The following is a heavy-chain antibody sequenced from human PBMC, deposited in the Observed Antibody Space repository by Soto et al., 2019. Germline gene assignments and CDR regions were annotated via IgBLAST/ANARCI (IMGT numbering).Heavy chain of an antibody. D-gene: IGHD1-7*01. J-gene: IGHJ5*02. Sequence: QVQLVQSGAEEKKPGASVKVSCKASGYTFTSYAMHWVRQAPGQRLEWMGWINAGNGNTKYSQKFQGRVTITRDTSASTAYMELSSLRSEDPAVYYCARDPWNYVSGWFDPWGQGTLVTVSS. V-gene: IGHV1-3*05. CDR2: INAGNGNT. CDR3: ARDPWNYVSGWFDP. CDR1: GYTFTSYA.